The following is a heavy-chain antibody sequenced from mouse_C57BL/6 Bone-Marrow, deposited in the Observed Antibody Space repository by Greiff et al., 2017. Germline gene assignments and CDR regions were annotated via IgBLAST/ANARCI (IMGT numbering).Heavy chain of an antibody. CDR3: TRDLDYGSSFYWYFDV. CDR1: GFTFSSYA. V-gene: IGHV5-9-1*02. Sequence: EVHLVESGEGLVKPGGSLKLSCAASGFTFSSYAMSWVRQTPEKRLEWVAYISSGGDYIYYADPVKGRFTISRDNARNTLYLQMSSLKSEDTAMYYCTRDLDYGSSFYWYFDVWGTGTTVTVSS. J-gene: IGHJ1*03. D-gene: IGHD1-1*01. CDR2: ISSGGDYI.